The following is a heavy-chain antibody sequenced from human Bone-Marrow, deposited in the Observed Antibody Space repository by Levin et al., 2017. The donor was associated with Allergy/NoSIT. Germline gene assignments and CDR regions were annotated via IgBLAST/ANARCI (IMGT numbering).Heavy chain of an antibody. D-gene: IGHD5-12*01. Sequence: GESLKISCAASGFTFRGSAMHWVRPASGKGLEWVGRIRSKANSYATAYAASVKGRFTISRDDSKNTAYLQMNSLKTEDTAVYYCTRPYEGGWFDPWGQGTLVTVSS. J-gene: IGHJ5*02. CDR2: IRSKANSYAT. CDR1: GFTFRGSA. V-gene: IGHV3-73*01. CDR3: TRPYEGGWFDP.